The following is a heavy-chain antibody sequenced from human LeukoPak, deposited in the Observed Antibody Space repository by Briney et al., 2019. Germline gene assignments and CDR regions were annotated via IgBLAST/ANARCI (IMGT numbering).Heavy chain of an antibody. CDR3: ARRVGFYGSGSLNYFDP. Sequence: SETLSLTCNVSGVSIGSSSYYWGWIRQPPGKGLEWIGSIFRTGSTYYNAALQSRVSISVDTSMNHFALKVASVTAADTAVYFCARRVGFYGSGSLNYFDPWGQGILVTVSP. J-gene: IGHJ5*01. CDR2: IFRTGST. CDR1: GVSIGSSSYY. D-gene: IGHD3-10*01. V-gene: IGHV4-39*02.